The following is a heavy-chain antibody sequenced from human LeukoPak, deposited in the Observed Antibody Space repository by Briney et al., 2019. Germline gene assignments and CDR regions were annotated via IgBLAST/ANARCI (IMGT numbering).Heavy chain of an antibody. Sequence: ASVKVSCTASGYIFTNYGISWVRQAPGQGLEWMGWISAYNDNTNYAQNLQGRLTMTTDTSTSTAYMELRSLRSDDTAVYYCARDSSSWFYYFYGMDVWGQGTTVTVSS. J-gene: IGHJ6*02. CDR1: GYIFTNYG. CDR2: ISAYNDNT. V-gene: IGHV1-18*01. CDR3: ARDSSSWFYYFYGMDV. D-gene: IGHD6-13*01.